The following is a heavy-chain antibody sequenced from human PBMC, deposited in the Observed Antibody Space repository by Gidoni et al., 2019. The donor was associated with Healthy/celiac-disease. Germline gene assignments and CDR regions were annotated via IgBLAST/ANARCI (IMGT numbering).Heavy chain of an antibody. CDR2: INPSGGST. V-gene: IGHV1-46*01. D-gene: IGHD2-21*02. CDR1: GYTFTSYY. CDR3: ARDRGYCGGDCNYFDY. J-gene: IGHJ4*02. Sequence: QLQLVQSGAEVKKPGASVKVSCKASGYTFTSYYMHWVRQAPVQGLEWMGIINPSGGSTSYAQKFQGRVTMTRDTSTSTVYMELSSLRSEDTAVYYCARDRGYCGGDCNYFDYWGQGTLVTVSS.